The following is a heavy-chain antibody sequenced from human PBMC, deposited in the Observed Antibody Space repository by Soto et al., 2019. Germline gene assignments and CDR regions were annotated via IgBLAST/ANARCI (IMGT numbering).Heavy chain of an antibody. D-gene: IGHD6-13*01. CDR3: ARVLTAAAGIDY. CDR2: MNPNSGNT. V-gene: IGHV1-8*01. CDR1: GYTFTSYD. Sequence: ASVKVSCKASGYTFTSYDINWVRQATGQGLEWMGWMNPNSGNTGYAQKFQGRVTMTRNTSISTAYMELSSLRSEDTAVYYCARVLTAAAGIDYWSQGTLVTVSS. J-gene: IGHJ4*02.